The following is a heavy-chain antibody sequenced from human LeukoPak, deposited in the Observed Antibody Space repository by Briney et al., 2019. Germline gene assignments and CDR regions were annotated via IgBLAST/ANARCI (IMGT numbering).Heavy chain of an antibody. V-gene: IGHV1-8*01. CDR2: MNPNSGNT. Sequence: ASVKVSCKASGYTFTSYDINWVRQATGQGLEWMGWMNPNSGNTGYAQRFQGRVTMTRNTSISTAYMELSSLRSADTAVYYCARGRYCSGGSCSNWFDPWGQGTLVTVSS. D-gene: IGHD2-15*01. CDR1: GYTFTSYD. CDR3: ARGRYCSGGSCSNWFDP. J-gene: IGHJ5*02.